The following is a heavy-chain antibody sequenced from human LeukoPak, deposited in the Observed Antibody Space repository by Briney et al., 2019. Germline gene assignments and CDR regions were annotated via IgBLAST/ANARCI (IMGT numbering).Heavy chain of an antibody. V-gene: IGHV3-15*01. CDR1: GFTFSNAW. CDR2: IKSKTDGGTT. D-gene: IGHD3-10*01. J-gene: IGHJ4*02. Sequence: PGGSLRLSCAASGFTFSNAWMSWVRQAPGKGLEWVGRIKSKTDGGTTDYAAPVKGRFTISRDDSKNTLYLQMNSLKTEDTAVYYCTTTVSNYYGSGSYYPSDYWGQGTLVTVSS. CDR3: TTTVSNYYGSGSYYPSDY.